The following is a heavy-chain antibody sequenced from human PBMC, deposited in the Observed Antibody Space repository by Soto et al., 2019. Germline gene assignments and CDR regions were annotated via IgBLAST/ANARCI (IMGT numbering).Heavy chain of an antibody. Sequence: ASVKVSCKASGYPFTTYAIHWVRQAPGQSLEWMGWISTDNGNTKYSQKFQGRLTITRDTSASTAYMELSSLRSEDTAVYYCARDSGWYEVDYWGQGTLVTVSS. CDR1: GYPFTTYA. CDR2: ISTDNGNT. J-gene: IGHJ4*02. D-gene: IGHD6-19*01. CDR3: ARDSGWYEVDY. V-gene: IGHV1-3*04.